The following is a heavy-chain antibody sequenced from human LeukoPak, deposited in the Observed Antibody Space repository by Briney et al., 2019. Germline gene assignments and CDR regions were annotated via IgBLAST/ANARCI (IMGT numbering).Heavy chain of an antibody. CDR2: IKPDGSDT. Sequence: GGSLRLSCAASGFAFSTYWMYWVRQVAGKGLVWVSRIKPDGSDTDYADSVKGRFTISRDNAKNTLYLQMNSLRAEDTAVYYCAKQDYVWGSYRPPFENWGQGTLVTVSS. CDR1: GFAFSTYW. J-gene: IGHJ4*02. D-gene: IGHD3-16*02. V-gene: IGHV3-74*01. CDR3: AKQDYVWGSYRPPFEN.